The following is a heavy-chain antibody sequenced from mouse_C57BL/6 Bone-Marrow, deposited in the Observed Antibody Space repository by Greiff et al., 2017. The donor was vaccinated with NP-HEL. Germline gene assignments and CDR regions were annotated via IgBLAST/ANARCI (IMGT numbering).Heavy chain of an antibody. D-gene: IGHD2-1*01. V-gene: IGHV1-50*01. CDR3: ARAKLVTGFYYYAMDY. J-gene: IGHJ4*01. CDR1: GYTFTSYW. Sequence: QVQLQQPGAELVKPGASVKLSCKASGYTFTSYWMQWVKQRPGQGLEWIGEIDPSDSYTNYNQKFKGKATLTVDTSSSTAYMQLSSLTSEDSAVYYCARAKLVTGFYYYAMDYWGQGTSVTVSS. CDR2: IDPSDSYT.